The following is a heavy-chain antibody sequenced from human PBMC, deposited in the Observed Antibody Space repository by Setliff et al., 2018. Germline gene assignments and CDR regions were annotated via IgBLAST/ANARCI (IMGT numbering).Heavy chain of an antibody. J-gene: IGHJ4*02. CDR2: IKQDGSDT. V-gene: IGHV3-7*01. D-gene: IGHD2-2*01. Sequence: GSLRLSCAASGFTSSRYWMSWVRQAPGKGLEWVANIKQDGSDTYYMDSVKGRFTISRDNANNSLYLQMNTLRVEDTAVYFCVRLGCSTTSCYYFDYWGQGAQVTVSS. CDR1: GFTSSRYW. CDR3: VRLGCSTTSCYYFDY.